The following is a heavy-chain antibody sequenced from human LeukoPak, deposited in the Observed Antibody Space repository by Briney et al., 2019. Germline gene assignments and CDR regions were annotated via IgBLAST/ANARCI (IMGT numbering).Heavy chain of an antibody. CDR3: AASARDGYNYVW. J-gene: IGHJ4*02. Sequence: GGSLRLSCAASGFTFDDYAMHWVRQAPGKGLEWVSGISWNSGSIGYADSVKGRFTISRDNAKNSLYLQMNSLRAEDTALYYCAASARDGYNYVWWGQGTLVTVSS. D-gene: IGHD5-24*01. CDR2: ISWNSGSI. CDR1: GFTFDDYA. V-gene: IGHV3-9*01.